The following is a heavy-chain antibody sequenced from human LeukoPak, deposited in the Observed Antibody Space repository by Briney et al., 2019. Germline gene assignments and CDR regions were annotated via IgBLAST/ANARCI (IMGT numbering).Heavy chain of an antibody. CDR2: IKEVGSEK. CDR1: EFIFSRYW. CDR3: ARADYRGRIFDH. J-gene: IGHJ4*02. V-gene: IGHV3-7*01. Sequence: GGSLRLSYAASEFIFSRYWLTWVRQAPGKGLEWVANIKEVGSEKQYVDSARGRFTISGENDKNTLYLQMNRLRARDTAVYYCARADYRGRIFDHWGQGTLVTFSS. D-gene: IGHD3-10*01.